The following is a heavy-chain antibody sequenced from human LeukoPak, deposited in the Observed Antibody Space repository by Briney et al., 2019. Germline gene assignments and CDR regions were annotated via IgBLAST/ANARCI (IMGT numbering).Heavy chain of an antibody. J-gene: IGHJ5*02. CDR3: ASGRGWDSGTYLGA. Sequence: ASVKVSCTASGYTFTGYYMHWMRQAPRQGLEWMGWINPNSGDTNYAQKFQGRVSMTRHTSISTAYMDLSGLRSGATAPYHCASGRGWDSGTYLGAWGQGTLVTVSS. CDR2: INPNSGDT. V-gene: IGHV1-2*02. D-gene: IGHD1-26*01. CDR1: GYTFTGYY.